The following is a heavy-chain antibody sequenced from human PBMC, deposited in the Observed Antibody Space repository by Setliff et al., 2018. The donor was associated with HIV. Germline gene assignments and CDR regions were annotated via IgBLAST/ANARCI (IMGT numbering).Heavy chain of an antibody. CDR3: AREEDYNFWSGYDWFDP. CDR2: IYYSGST. V-gene: IGHV4-59*11. D-gene: IGHD3-3*01. J-gene: IGHJ5*02. CDR1: GGSMNIHY. Sequence: SETLSLTCTVSGGSMNIHYWSWIRQPPGKGLEWIGSIYYSGSTNYNPSLKSRVTISVDTSKNQFSLKLSSVTAADTAVYYCAREEDYNFWSGYDWFDPWDQGTLVTAPQ.